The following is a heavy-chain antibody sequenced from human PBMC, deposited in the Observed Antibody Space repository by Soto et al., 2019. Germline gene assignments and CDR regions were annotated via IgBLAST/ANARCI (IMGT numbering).Heavy chain of an antibody. CDR2: ISAYNGNT. CDR3: ARVYCSSSSCYYYYYYYMDV. V-gene: IGHV1-18*01. J-gene: IGHJ6*03. D-gene: IGHD2-2*01. Sequence: ASVKVSCKASGYTFTSYGISWVRQAPGQGLEWMGWISAYNGNTNYAQKLQGRVTMTTDTSTSTAYMELRSLRSDDTAVYYCARVYCSSSSCYYYYYYYMDVWGKGTTVTVSS. CDR1: GYTFTSYG.